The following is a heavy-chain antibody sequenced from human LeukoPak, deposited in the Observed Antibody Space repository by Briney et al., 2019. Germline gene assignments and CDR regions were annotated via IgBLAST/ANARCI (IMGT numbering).Heavy chain of an antibody. D-gene: IGHD4-17*01. V-gene: IGHV1-2*02. Sequence: ASVKVSCKASVYTFTGYYMHWVRQPPRQGLEWMGWINPNSGGTNYAQKFQGRVTMTRDTSISTAYMELSRLRSDDTAVYYCARDDYGDYVLFDPWGQGTLVTVSS. J-gene: IGHJ5*02. CDR1: VYTFTGYY. CDR2: INPNSGGT. CDR3: ARDDYGDYVLFDP.